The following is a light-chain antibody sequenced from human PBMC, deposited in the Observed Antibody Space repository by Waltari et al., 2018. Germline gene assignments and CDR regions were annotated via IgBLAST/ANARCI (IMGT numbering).Light chain of an antibody. J-gene: IGLJ2*01. CDR3: SSYTSSNTVV. V-gene: IGLV2-14*03. CDR1: SSDVGGYNF. Sequence: QSALTQPASVSGSPGQSITISCTGTSSDVGGYNFISWHQQHPGQAPKLMIYDVTNRPSGVSDRFSGSKSGNSASLTISWLQAEDEADYYCSSYTSSNTVVFGGGTKLTVL. CDR2: DVT.